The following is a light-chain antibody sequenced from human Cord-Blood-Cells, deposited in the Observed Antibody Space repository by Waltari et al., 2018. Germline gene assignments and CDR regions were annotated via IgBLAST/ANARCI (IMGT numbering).Light chain of an antibody. V-gene: IGLV3-1*01. J-gene: IGLJ2*01. Sequence: SYELTQPPSGSVSPGQTASITCSGDKLGDKYACWYQQKPGQSPVLVIYKDSKRPSGIPERFSGSNSENTATLTISGTQAMDEADYYCQAWDSSTVVFGGGTKLTVL. CDR2: KDS. CDR3: QAWDSSTVV. CDR1: KLGDKY.